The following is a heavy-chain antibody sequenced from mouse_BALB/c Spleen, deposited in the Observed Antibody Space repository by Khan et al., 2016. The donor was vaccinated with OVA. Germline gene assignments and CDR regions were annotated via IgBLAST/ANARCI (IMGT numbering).Heavy chain of an antibody. CDR2: INPSNGYT. CDR1: GYTFTSYT. CDR3: VRDGAYHRNDGWFAY. Sequence: QVQLKESGAELARPGASVKMSCKASGYTFTSYTIHWIKKRPGQGLEWIGYINPSNGYTNYNQKFTDQATLTTDKSSTTAYLQLSSLPSDDAAVDNCVRDGAYHRNDGWFAYWGQGTLVTVSA. D-gene: IGHD2-14*01. J-gene: IGHJ3*01. V-gene: IGHV1-4*01.